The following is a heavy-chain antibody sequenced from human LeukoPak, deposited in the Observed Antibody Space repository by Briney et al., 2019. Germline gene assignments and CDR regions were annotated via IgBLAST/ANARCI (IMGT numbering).Heavy chain of an antibody. CDR1: GITFSSYG. V-gene: IGHV3-48*04. J-gene: IGHJ6*03. Sequence: GGSLRLSCAASGITFSSYGMSWVRQAPGKGLEWVSYISSSGSTIYYADSVKGRFTISRDNAKNSLYLQMNSLRAEDTAVYYCARGLYCSSTSCYSAWGYYYYYMDVWGKGTTVTVSS. CDR3: ARGLYCSSTSCYSAWGYYYYYMDV. D-gene: IGHD2-2*02. CDR2: ISSSGSTI.